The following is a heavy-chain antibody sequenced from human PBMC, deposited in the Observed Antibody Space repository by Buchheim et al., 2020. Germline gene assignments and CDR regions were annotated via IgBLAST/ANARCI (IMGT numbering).Heavy chain of an antibody. D-gene: IGHD2-15*01. CDR1: GFTFSSYE. CDR2: ISSSGSTL. CDR3: ARIPPRVADRYYFDY. J-gene: IGHJ4*02. V-gene: IGHV3-48*03. Sequence: EVQLVESGGGLVQPGGSLRLSCAASGFTFSSYEMNWVRQAPGKGLEWVSYISSSGSTLYYADSVKGRFTISRDNAKNSLYLQMNSLRAEDTAVYYCARIPPRVADRYYFDYWGQGTL.